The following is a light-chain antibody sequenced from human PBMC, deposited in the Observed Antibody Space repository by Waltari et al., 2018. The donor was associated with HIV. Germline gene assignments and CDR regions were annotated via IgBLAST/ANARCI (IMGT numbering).Light chain of an antibody. Sequence: AVTQPASVSGLPGQSTTISCTGGDSDFGLYNFVSWYPQHSGKPPKLILYDVDSRASGVSDRFSGSMSGNTASLTISGLRAEDEAHYYCASFTGDNTVMFGGGTEVTVL. CDR1: DSDFGLYNF. J-gene: IGLJ3*02. CDR2: DVD. CDR3: ASFTGDNTVM. V-gene: IGLV2-14*03.